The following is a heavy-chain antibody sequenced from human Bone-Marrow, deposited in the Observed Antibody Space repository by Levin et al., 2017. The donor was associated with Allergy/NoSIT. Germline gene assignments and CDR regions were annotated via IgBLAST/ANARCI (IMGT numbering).Heavy chain of an antibody. CDR2: LSWDSTQS. CDR3: AKDFGRGSYFRGYFDD. J-gene: IGHJ4*02. V-gene: IGHV3-43D*03. Sequence: PGGSLRLSCAASGFPFEDYGMHWVRLRPGKGLEWVSLLSWDSTQSYYAASMKGRFTVTRDNSRNSLFLEMHSLTIEDTALYFCAKDFGRGSYFRGYFDDWGQGTLVTVSS. CDR1: GFPFEDYG. D-gene: IGHD1-26*01.